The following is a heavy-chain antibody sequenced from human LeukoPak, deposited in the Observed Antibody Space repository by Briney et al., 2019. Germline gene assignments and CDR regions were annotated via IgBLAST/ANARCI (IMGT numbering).Heavy chain of an antibody. CDR3: ARGQRYSSSWYVGFQH. CDR2: IYHSGST. CDR1: GGSISSGGYS. Sequence: SQTLSLTCAVSGGSISSGGYSWSWIRQPLGKGLEWIGYIYHSGSTYYNPSLKSRVTISVDRSKNQFSLKLSSVTAADTAVYYCARGQRYSSSWYVGFQHWGQGTLVTVSS. D-gene: IGHD6-13*01. V-gene: IGHV4-30-2*01. J-gene: IGHJ1*01.